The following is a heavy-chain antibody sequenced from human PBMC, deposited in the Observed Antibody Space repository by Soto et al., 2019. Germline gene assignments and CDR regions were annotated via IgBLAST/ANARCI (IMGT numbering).Heavy chain of an antibody. CDR1: GGTFSSYA. D-gene: IGHD2-2*03. CDR3: AIGYCSCTSCYRGWSDP. V-gene: IGHV1-69*06. CDR2: IIPIFGTA. Sequence: GASVKLSCKASGGTFSSYAISWVRQAPGQGLEWMGGIIPIFGTANYAQKFQGRVTITADKSMSTAYMELSSLRSEDTAVYYCAIGYCSCTSCYRGWSDPWGQGTLVPVS. J-gene: IGHJ5*02.